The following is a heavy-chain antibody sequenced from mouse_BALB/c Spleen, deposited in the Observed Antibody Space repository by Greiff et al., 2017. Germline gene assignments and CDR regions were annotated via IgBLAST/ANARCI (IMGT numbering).Heavy chain of an antibody. J-gene: IGHJ3*01. Sequence: VQLQQSGPELVKPGASVKISCKASGYAFSSSWMNWVKQRPGQGLEWIGRIYPGDGDTNYNGKFKGKATLTADKSSSTAYMQLSSLTSVDSAVYFCARAPYYGNPAWFAYWGQGTLVTVSA. CDR1: GYAFSSSW. CDR2: IYPGDGDT. D-gene: IGHD2-10*01. V-gene: IGHV1-82*01. CDR3: ARAPYYGNPAWFAY.